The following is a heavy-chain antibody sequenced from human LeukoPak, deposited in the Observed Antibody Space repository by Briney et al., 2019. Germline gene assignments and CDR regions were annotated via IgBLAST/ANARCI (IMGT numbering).Heavy chain of an antibody. CDR1: GGTFSSYA. CDR2: IIPILGIA. V-gene: IGHV1-69*04. J-gene: IGHJ4*02. CDR3: AREGSRGYSGYDYFPDY. D-gene: IGHD5-12*01. Sequence: EASVEVSCKASGGTFSSYAISWVRQAPGQGLEWMGRIIPILGIANYAQKFQGRVTITADKSTSTAYMELSSLRSEDTAVYYCAREGSRGYSGYDYFPDYWGQGTLVTVSS.